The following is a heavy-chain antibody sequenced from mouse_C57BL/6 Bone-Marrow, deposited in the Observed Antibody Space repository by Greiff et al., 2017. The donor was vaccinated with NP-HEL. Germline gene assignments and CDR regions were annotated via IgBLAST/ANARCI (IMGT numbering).Heavy chain of an antibody. CDR2: IWRGGST. Sequence: QVQLKESGPGLVQPSQSLSITCTVSGFSLTSYGVHWVRQSPGKGLEWLGVIWRGGSTDYNADFMSRLSITKANSKSQVFFQMNSLQADDTAISSCAKKLGEGYAMDYWGQGTSVTVSS. CDR1: GFSLTSYG. V-gene: IGHV2-5*01. D-gene: IGHD4-1*01. CDR3: AKKLGEGYAMDY. J-gene: IGHJ4*01.